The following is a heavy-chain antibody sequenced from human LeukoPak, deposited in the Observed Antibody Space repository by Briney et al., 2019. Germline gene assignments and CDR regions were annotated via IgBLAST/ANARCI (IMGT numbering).Heavy chain of an antibody. J-gene: IGHJ4*02. CDR1: GFTFDDYA. CDR3: APQRIPFDY. CDR2: ISWNSGSI. D-gene: IGHD6-25*01. Sequence: QPGRSLRLSCAASGFTFDDYAMHWVRQAPGKGLEWVSGISWNSGSIGYADSVKGRFTISRDNAKNSLYLQMNSLRAEDTAVYYCAPQRIPFDYWGQGTLVTVSS. V-gene: IGHV3-9*01.